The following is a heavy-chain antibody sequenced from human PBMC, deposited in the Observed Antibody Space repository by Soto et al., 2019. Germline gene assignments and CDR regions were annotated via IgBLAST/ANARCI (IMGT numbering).Heavy chain of an antibody. D-gene: IGHD3-22*01. V-gene: IGHV4-59*01. CDR3: ARAVYDSSGYYYVEWFDP. CDR1: GGSISSYY. J-gene: IGHJ5*02. CDR2: IYYSGST. Sequence: LSLTCTVSGGSISSYYWSWIRQPPGKGLEWIGYIYYSGSTNYNPSLKSRVTISVDTSKNQFSLKLSSVAAADTAVYYCARAVYDSSGYYYVEWFDPWGQGTLVTVSS.